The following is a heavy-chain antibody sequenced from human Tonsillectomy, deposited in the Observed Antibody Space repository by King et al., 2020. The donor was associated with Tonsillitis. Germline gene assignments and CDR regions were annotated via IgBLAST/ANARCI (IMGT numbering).Heavy chain of an antibody. Sequence: VQLVESGGGLVQPGGSLRLSCAGSGFTVSSNYMSWVRQAPGKGLEWVSVIYSGGGTYYADSVKGRFTISRDNSKNTLYLQMNSLRAEDTAVYYCARSYGGNSDAFAIWGQGAMVTVSS. J-gene: IGHJ3*02. V-gene: IGHV3-66*01. CDR2: IYSGGGT. CDR3: ARSYGGNSDAFAI. D-gene: IGHD4-23*01. CDR1: GFTVSSNY.